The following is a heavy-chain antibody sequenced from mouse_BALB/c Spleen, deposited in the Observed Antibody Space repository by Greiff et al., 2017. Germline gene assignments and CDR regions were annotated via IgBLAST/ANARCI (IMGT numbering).Heavy chain of an antibody. V-gene: IGHV2-9*02. J-gene: IGHJ3*01. CDR3: ATDPLYYALAY. CDR2: IWAGGST. Sequence: QVQLKESGPGLVAPSQSLSITCTVSGFSLTSYGVHWVRQPPGKGLEWLGVIWAGGSTNYNSALMSRLSISKDNSKSQVFLKMNSLQTDDTAMYYCATDPLYYALAYWGQGTLVTVSA. D-gene: IGHD1-1*01. CDR1: GFSLTSYG.